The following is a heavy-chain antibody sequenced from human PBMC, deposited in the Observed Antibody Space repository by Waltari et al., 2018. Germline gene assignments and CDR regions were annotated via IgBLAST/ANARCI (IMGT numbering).Heavy chain of an antibody. V-gene: IGHV1-18*01. CDR3: ARDSNHWDPRYMDV. J-gene: IGHJ6*03. Sequence: QVQVVQSGAEVEKPGASVKVSCTTSSSALSWVRQAPGQGLEWMGWISVHSGATNYAQNFRDRVIITADTSTRTAYLEVRNLRSDDTAVYYCARDSNHWDPRYMDVWGKGTTVTVSS. CDR1: SSA. CDR2: ISVHSGAT. D-gene: IGHD1-26*01.